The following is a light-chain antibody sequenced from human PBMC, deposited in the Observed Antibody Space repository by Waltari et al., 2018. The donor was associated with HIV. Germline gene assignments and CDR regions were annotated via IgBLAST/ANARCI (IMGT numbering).Light chain of an antibody. CDR3: QIWNDNTDHPDAV. J-gene: IGLJ2*01. CDR2: DDG. Sequence: SYVLTQPPSVSVAPGQTARSTCGENNIGNKSVHWYQQKAGQAPVLVVYDDGDRPSGIPERFSGSNSGNTATLTINRVEAGDEADYYCQIWNDNTDHPDAVFGGGSKLTVL. V-gene: IGLV3-21*02. CDR1: NIGNKS.